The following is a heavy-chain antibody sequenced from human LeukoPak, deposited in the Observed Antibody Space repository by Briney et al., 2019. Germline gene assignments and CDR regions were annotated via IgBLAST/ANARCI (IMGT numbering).Heavy chain of an antibody. D-gene: IGHD5-18*01. Sequence: GGSLRLSCAASGFTFRSSAMSWVRQAPGKGLEWVSAISGSGASTYYADSVKGRFTISRDNSKNTLYLQMNSLRAEDTAVYYCAKDIAQGYTFGSIEQDYWGQGTLVTVSS. CDR1: GFTFRSSA. V-gene: IGHV3-23*01. CDR2: ISGSGAST. CDR3: AKDIAQGYTFGSIEQDY. J-gene: IGHJ4*02.